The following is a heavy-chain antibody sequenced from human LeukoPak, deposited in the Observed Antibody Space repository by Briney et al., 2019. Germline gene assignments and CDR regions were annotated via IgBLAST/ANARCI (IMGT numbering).Heavy chain of an antibody. CDR3: ERGPNYDILTGYYNY. J-gene: IGHJ4*02. CDR1: GFTFDVYG. V-gene: IGHV3-20*04. D-gene: IGHD3-9*01. CDR2: INWSGGSI. Sequence: GGSLRLSCAASGFTFDVYGMSWVRQAPGKGLEWVSCINWSGGSIGYADSVKGRFTISRDNAKNSLYLQMNSLRAEDTALYYCERGPNYDILTGYYNYWGEGGLVIVFS.